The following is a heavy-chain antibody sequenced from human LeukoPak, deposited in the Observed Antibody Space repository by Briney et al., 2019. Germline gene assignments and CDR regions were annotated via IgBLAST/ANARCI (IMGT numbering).Heavy chain of an antibody. J-gene: IGHJ4*02. CDR1: GVSISSSSNY. CDR3: ARSEEMATTWELYSFDY. CDR2: IDYSGST. D-gene: IGHD5-24*01. V-gene: IGHV4-39*01. Sequence: SETLSLTCTVSGVSISSSSNYWGWLRQPPGKGLEWIVSIDYSGSTYYNPSLKSRVTISVDTSNNQFSLKLSSVTTADTAVYYCARSEEMATTWELYSFDYWGQGTLVTVSS.